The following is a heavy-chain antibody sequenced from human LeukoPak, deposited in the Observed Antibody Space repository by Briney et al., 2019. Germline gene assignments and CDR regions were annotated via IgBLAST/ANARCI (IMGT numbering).Heavy chain of an antibody. CDR1: GFTFSDYW. Sequence: PGGSLRLSCAASGFTFSDYWINWVRQAPGEGLEWVSHISGSSNTIYHADSVKGRFTISRDNAKNSLYLHMNGLRAEDTAVYFCARDGRGEFDYWGQGTLVTVSS. V-gene: IGHV3-48*01. J-gene: IGHJ4*02. D-gene: IGHD3-10*01. CDR3: ARDGRGEFDY. CDR2: ISGSSNTI.